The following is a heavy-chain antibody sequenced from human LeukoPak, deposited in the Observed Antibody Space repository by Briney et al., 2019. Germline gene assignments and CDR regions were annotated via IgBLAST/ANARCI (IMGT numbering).Heavy chain of an antibody. Sequence: SETLSLTCTVSGGSISSGSYYWGWIRQPPGKGLEWIGSIYYSGSTYYNPSLKSRVTISVDTSKNQFSLKLSSVTAADTAVYYCARQGRDGSAGYFDYWGQGTLVTVSS. CDR1: GGSISSGSYY. D-gene: IGHD5-24*01. CDR2: IYYSGST. CDR3: ARQGRDGSAGYFDY. V-gene: IGHV4-39*01. J-gene: IGHJ4*02.